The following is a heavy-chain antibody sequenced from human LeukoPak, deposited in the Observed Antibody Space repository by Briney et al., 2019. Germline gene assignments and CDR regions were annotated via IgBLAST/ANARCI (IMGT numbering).Heavy chain of an antibody. CDR2: IYHSGTT. V-gene: IGHV4-38-2*02. CDR1: GYSIRSGYY. J-gene: IGHJ3*02. CDR3: ARVPDAFDI. Sequence: SETLSLTCTVSGYSIRSGYYWGWIRQPPGKGLEWIGSIYHSGTTYYSPSLKSRVTISIYSSKNQFSLRLSSVTAADTAISYCARVPDAFDIWGQGTMVTVSS.